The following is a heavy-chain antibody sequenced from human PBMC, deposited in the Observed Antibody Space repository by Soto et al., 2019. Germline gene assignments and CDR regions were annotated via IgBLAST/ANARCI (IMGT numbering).Heavy chain of an antibody. CDR2: IYPGDSDT. J-gene: IGHJ4*02. CDR1: GYNFPTYW. V-gene: IGHV5-51*01. Sequence: GESLKISCKGSGYNFPTYWIGWVRQMPGKGLEWMGSIYPGDSDTRYSPSFQGQVTLSAEESISTAYLQWSSLKASDTAMYYCASLYTTVVWGQGTLVTVSS. D-gene: IGHD3-16*01. CDR3: ASLYTTVV.